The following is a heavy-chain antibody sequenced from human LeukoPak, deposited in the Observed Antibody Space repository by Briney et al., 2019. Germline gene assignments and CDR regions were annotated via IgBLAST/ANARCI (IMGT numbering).Heavy chain of an antibody. CDR1: GFTFSSSA. CDR3: AIDPDWGTHS. CDR2: IGSSDGGI. J-gene: IGHJ4*02. Sequence: GGSLRLSCAASGFTFSSSAMSWVRHPPGKRLEWVSIIGSSDGGIHYADSVKGRFTISRDNSKNALYLQMNSLRVEDTAVYYCAIDPDWGTHSWGQGVLVTVSS. V-gene: IGHV3-23*01. D-gene: IGHD3-16*01.